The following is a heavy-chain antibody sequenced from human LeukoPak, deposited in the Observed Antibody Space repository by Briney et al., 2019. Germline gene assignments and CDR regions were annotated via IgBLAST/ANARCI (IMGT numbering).Heavy chain of an antibody. V-gene: IGHV4-59*12. J-gene: IGHJ4*02. D-gene: IGHD6-19*01. Sequence: SETLSLTCTVSGASIISYYWSWIRQPPGKGLEWIGSIYYSGSTYYNPSLKSRVTISVDTSKNQFSLKLSSVTAADTAVYYCARVIAVAGTIDYWGQGTLVTVSS. CDR2: IYYSGST. CDR3: ARVIAVAGTIDY. CDR1: GASIISYY.